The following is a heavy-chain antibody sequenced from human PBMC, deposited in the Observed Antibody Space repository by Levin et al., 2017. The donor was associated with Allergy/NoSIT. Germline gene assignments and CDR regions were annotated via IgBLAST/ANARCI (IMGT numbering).Heavy chain of an antibody. J-gene: IGHJ4*02. CDR2: ISGSGGST. V-gene: IGHV3-23*01. CDR3: AKEDVDTAMVGY. Sequence: GESLKISCAASGFTFSSYAMSWVRQAPGKGLEWVSAISGSGGSTYYADSVKGRFTISRDNSKNTLYLQMNSLRAEDTAVYYCAKEDVDTAMVGYWGQGTLVTVSS. CDR1: GFTFSSYA. D-gene: IGHD5-18*01.